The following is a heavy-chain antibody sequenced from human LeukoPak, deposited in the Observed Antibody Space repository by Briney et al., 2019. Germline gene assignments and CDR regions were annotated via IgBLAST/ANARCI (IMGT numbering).Heavy chain of an antibody. V-gene: IGHV4-59*08. D-gene: IGHD1-26*01. CDR1: GGSISSYY. CDR2: IYHSGST. J-gene: IGHJ4*02. Sequence: SETLSLTCTVSGGSISSYYLSWIRQPPWKRQERIVCIYHSGSTNYNPSLKSRVTISIDTSNNQFSLKVSSVTAADTAVYYCASRRVGAFDYWGQGTLVTVSS. CDR3: ASRRVGAFDY.